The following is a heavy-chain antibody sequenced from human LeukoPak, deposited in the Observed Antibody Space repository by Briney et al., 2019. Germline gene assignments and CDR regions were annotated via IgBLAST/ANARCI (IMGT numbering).Heavy chain of an antibody. CDR2: ISAAGGST. V-gene: IGHV3-23*01. CDR1: GFTFSSYA. Sequence: PGGSLSLFCAASGFTFSSYAMNWVRQAPGKGLEWVSAISAAGGSTYYADSVKGRFTISTDNSKNTLYLQMNSLRTEDTAVYYCAKGGRGGGWYYFDECGQATLVTVSS. J-gene: IGHJ4*02. D-gene: IGHD6-19*01. CDR3: AKGGRGGGWYYFDE.